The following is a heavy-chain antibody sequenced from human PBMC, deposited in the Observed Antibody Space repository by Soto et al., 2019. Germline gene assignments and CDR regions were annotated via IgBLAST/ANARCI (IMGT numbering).Heavy chain of an antibody. V-gene: IGHV6-1*01. D-gene: IGHD1-7*01. CDR1: VDSVSSNSAA. J-gene: IGHJ6*01. CDR3: ARDNWNYAYHCYGMDV. Sequence: SQTRSLTCALSVDSVSSNSAAWNWIRQSPSRGLGCLGRTYYRSKWYNDYAVSVKSRITINPDTSKNKFSLQLNSVTPEDTAVYYRARDNWNYAYHCYGMDVWAQGTTVTVSS. CDR2: TYYRSKWYN.